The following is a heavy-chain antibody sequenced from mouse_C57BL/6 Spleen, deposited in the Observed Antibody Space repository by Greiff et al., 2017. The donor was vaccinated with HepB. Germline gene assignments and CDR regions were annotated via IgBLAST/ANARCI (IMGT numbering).Heavy chain of an antibody. J-gene: IGHJ2*01. D-gene: IGHD3-2*02. CDR3: ARRGRSGYDFDY. Sequence: EVKLVESGPVLVKPGASVKMSCKASGYTFTDYYMNWVKQSHGKSLEWIGVINPYNGGTSYNQKFKGKATLTVDKSSSTAYMELNSLTSEDSAVYYCARRGRSGYDFDYWGQGTTLTVSS. V-gene: IGHV1-19*01. CDR2: INPYNGGT. CDR1: GYTFTDYY.